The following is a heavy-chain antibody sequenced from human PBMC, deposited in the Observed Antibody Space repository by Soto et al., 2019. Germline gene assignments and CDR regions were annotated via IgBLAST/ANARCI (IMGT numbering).Heavy chain of an antibody. D-gene: IGHD3-22*01. V-gene: IGHV4-30-4*01. CDR2: IYYSGTT. J-gene: IGHJ5*02. CDR3: ARDTLYYYDSRTYHRWFDP. Sequence: PSETLSLTXTVSGGSISSTNYYWSWIRQPPGKGLEWIGYIYYSGTTYYNPSLKSRVTISIDTSKNQFSLKLNSVTAADTAVYYCARDTLYYYDSRTYHRWFDPWGQGTLVTVSS. CDR1: GGSISSTNYY.